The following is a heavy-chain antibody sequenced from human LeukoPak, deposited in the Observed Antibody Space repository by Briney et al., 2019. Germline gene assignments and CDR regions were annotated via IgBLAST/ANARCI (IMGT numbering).Heavy chain of an antibody. CDR1: GYTFTNYD. CDR2: VSTYNGDT. CDR3: ARVSRRLRYFDWPNFDY. D-gene: IGHD3-9*01. Sequence: ASVKVSCKASGYTFTNYDINWVRQATGQGLEWMGWVSTYNGDTNYAQNLQGRVTMTTDTSTSTAYMELRSLGSDDTAVYYCARVSRRLRYFDWPNFDYWGQGTLVTVSS. J-gene: IGHJ4*02. V-gene: IGHV1-18*01.